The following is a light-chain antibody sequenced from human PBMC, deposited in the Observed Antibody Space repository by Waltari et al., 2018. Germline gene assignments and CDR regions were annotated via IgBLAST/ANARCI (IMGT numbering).Light chain of an antibody. V-gene: IGKV3-11*01. Sequence: EIVLTQSPATLSLSPGETATLSCRASQSVSTYIAWYQQKPGQAPRLLIYDVIRRGTGIPARFSGSGSGTDFTLTISSLEPEDFAVYYCQQLYNWPRGAFGQGTKLEI. CDR3: QQLYNWPRGA. CDR2: DVI. CDR1: QSVSTY. J-gene: IGKJ2*01.